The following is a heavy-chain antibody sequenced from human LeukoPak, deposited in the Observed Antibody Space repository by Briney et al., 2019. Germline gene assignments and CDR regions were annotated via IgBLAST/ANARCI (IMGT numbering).Heavy chain of an antibody. CDR1: GGSISSNNW. CDR3: ARVNINNWHSCDY. D-gene: IGHD1-1*01. J-gene: IGHJ4*02. V-gene: IGHV4-4*02. CDR2: IYHSGSP. Sequence: PSETLSLTCAVSGGSISSNNWWGWVRQPPGKGLEWIGEIYHSGSPNYNPSLKSRVTISVDKSRNHFSLNLSSVTAADTAVYYCARVNINNWHSCDYWGQGTLVAVSS.